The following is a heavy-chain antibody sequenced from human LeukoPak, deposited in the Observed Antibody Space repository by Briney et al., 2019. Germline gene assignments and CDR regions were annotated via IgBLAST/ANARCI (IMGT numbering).Heavy chain of an antibody. CDR1: GGSFSVYY. CDR3: ARGPYYYYGMDV. V-gene: IGHV4-34*01. CDR2: INHSGST. J-gene: IGHJ6*02. Sequence: PSETLSLTCAVYGGSFSVYYWSWIRQPPGKGLEWIGEINHSGSTNYNPSLKSRVTISVDTSKNQFSLKLSSVTAADTAVYYCARGPYYYYGMDVWGQGTTVTVSS.